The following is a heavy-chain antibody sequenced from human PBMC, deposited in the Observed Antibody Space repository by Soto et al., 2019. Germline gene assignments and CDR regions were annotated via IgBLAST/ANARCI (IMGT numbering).Heavy chain of an antibody. D-gene: IGHD1-1*01. CDR3: ATTGGY. CDR1: GGSISSGRHH. J-gene: IGHJ4*02. CDR2: IYYSGST. V-gene: IGHV4-39*01. Sequence: SETLSLTCTASGGSISSGRHHWRWIRQPPGKGLEWIGSIYYSGSTYYNPSLRSRVTISLDTSKNQFSLNLNSVTAADTAVYYCATTGGYWGQGILVTVSS.